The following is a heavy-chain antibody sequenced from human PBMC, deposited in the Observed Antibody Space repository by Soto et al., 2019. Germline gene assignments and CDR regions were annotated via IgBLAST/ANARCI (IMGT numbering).Heavy chain of an antibody. CDR1: GFTFSSYG. D-gene: IGHD1-26*01. CDR3: AAWGS. J-gene: IGHJ4*02. Sequence: QVQLVESGGGVVQPGRSLRLSCAASGFTFSSYGMHWVRQAPGKGLEWVAVISYDGSNKYYADSVKGRFTISRDNSKNTLYLQMNSLRADDTAVYYCAAWGSWGQGTLVTVSS. CDR2: ISYDGSNK. V-gene: IGHV3-30*03.